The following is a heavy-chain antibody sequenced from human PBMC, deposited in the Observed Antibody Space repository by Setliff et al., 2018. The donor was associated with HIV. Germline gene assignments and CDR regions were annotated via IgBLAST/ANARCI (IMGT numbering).Heavy chain of an antibody. Sequence: SETLSLTCAVSGGSISSGAYYWSWIRQHPGKGLEWIGYIYYSGSPNYNPSLKSRVTISVDTSRNQFSLNLTSVTAADTAVYYCARDHIAAPGMGFDPWGRGTLVTVSS. CDR2: IYYSGSP. D-gene: IGHD6-13*01. V-gene: IGHV4-31*11. J-gene: IGHJ5*02. CDR3: ARDHIAAPGMGFDP. CDR1: GGSISSGAYY.